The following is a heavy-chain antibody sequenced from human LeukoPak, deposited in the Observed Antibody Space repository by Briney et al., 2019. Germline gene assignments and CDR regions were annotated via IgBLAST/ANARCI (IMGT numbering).Heavy chain of an antibody. CDR2: INPDGNKK. V-gene: IGHV3-7*01. CDR1: GFTFNNYG. D-gene: IGHD5-18*01. Sequence: GGSLRLSCAASGFTFNNYGMHWVRQAPGKGLEWVASINPDGNKKYSADSVKGRFTISRDNAENSLYLQMNSLRVEDTAFYYCARDLAYSRLDYWGQGMLVTVSS. CDR3: ARDLAYSRLDY. J-gene: IGHJ4*02.